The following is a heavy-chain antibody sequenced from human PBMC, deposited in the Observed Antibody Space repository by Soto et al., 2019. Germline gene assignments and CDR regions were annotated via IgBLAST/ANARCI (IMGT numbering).Heavy chain of an antibody. CDR2: IYHSGST. V-gene: IGHV4-59*12. Sequence: PSETLSLTCTVSGGSISSYYWSWIRQPPGKGLEWIGEIYHSGSTNYNPSLKSRVTIPVDKSKNQFSLKLSSVTAADTAVYYCARGNQYSSSWPFDYWGQGTLVTVSS. D-gene: IGHD6-13*01. J-gene: IGHJ4*02. CDR3: ARGNQYSSSWPFDY. CDR1: GGSISSYY.